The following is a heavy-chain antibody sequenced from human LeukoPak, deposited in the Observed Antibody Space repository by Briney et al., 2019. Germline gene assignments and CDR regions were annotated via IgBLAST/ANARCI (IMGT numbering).Heavy chain of an antibody. D-gene: IGHD1-1*01. Sequence: GGSLRLSCAASGFTLSSNYMSWVRPAPGKGLEWVSVIYGGVNTVYADSVQGRFTISRDNTKNTLYLQMSSLRAEDTAVYYCAKRPKTGFLFDYWGKGTLVTVSS. V-gene: IGHV3-66*01. CDR2: IYGGVNT. CDR3: AKRPKTGFLFDY. CDR1: GFTLSSNY. J-gene: IGHJ4*02.